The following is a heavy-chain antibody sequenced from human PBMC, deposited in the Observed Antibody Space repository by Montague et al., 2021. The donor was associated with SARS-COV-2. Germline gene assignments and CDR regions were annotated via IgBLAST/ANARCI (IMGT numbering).Heavy chain of an antibody. Sequence: SETLSLTCTVSGGSISSSSYYWGWIRQPPGKGLEWIGSIYYSGSTYYNPSLKSRVTISVDTSKNQFSLKLSSVTAADTAVYYCARPLNLYYYGSGSYCSWFDPWGQGTLVTVSS. CDR1: GGSISSSSYY. J-gene: IGHJ5*02. CDR2: IYYSGST. CDR3: ARPLNLYYYGSGSYCSWFDP. V-gene: IGHV4-39*01. D-gene: IGHD3-10*01.